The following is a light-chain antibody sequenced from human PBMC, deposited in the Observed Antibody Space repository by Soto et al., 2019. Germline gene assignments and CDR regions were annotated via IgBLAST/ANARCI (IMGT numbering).Light chain of an antibody. V-gene: IGLV2-14*01. Sequence: QSALTQPASVSGSPGQSITISCTGTSSDVGGYNYVSWHQQHPGKAPKLMIFEVSNRPSGVPDRFSGSKSGNTASLTISGLQAEDEADYYCCSFTSSNTHVFGTGTKVTVL. CDR3: CSFTSSNTHV. CDR2: EVS. J-gene: IGLJ1*01. CDR1: SSDVGGYNY.